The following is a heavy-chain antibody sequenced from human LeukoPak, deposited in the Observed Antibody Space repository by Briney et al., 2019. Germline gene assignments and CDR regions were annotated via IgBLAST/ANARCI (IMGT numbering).Heavy chain of an antibody. V-gene: IGHV3-7*01. Sequence: GGSLRLSCAAAGLTLSRHWMSWVRQAPGKGLEWVANIKQDGSEKNYVESVKGRFTISRDNAKNSLYPQTNSLRAEDTAVYYCARAGQEWFGELGFDQWGQGTLVIVSS. J-gene: IGHJ4*02. CDR1: GLTLSRHW. CDR3: ARAGQEWFGELGFDQ. CDR2: IKQDGSEK. D-gene: IGHD3-10*01.